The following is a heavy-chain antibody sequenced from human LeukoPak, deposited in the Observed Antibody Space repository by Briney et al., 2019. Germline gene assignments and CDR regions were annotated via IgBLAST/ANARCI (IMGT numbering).Heavy chain of an antibody. CDR2: ISSSSNYI. CDR1: GFTFSSYS. Sequence: GGSLRLSCAASGFTFSSYSMNWVRQAPGKGLEWVSSISSSSNYIYYADSVQGRFTLSRDNAKNSLYLQMNSLRAEDTAVYYCARASDGLIDYWGQGTLVTVSS. CDR3: ARASDGLIDY. J-gene: IGHJ4*02. V-gene: IGHV3-21*01.